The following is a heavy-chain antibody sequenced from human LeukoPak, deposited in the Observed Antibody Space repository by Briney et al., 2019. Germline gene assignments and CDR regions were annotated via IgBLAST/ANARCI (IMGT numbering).Heavy chain of an antibody. CDR2: ISVTGGST. J-gene: IGHJ4*02. CDR3: AKLQGAWRLYYESSGSYYFDS. D-gene: IGHD3-22*01. V-gene: IGHV3-23*01. CDR1: GFTFSTYA. Sequence: AGSLRLSCAVSGFTFSTYAMTWARQAPGKGLEWVSLISVTGGSTYDADSVKGRFTISRDNSKNTLYLQMNSLRAEDTAVYYCAKLQGAWRLYYESSGSYYFDSWGQGTLVTVSS.